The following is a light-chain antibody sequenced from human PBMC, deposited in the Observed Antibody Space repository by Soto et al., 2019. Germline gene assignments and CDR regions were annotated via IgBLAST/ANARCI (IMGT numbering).Light chain of an antibody. CDR1: STDIGAYDY. V-gene: IGLV2-14*03. CDR2: DVK. Sequence: QSALAQPASVSGSPGQSITITCTGTSTDIGAYDYVSWYQQHPGKAPKLVIFDVKIRPSGTSNRFSGSKSGNTASLTISGLQTDDEADYYCALSTESGTLLFGVGTKLTVL. CDR3: ALSTESGTLL. J-gene: IGLJ2*01.